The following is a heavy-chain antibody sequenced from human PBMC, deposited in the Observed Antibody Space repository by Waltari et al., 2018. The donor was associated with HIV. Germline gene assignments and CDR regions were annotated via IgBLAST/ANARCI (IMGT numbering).Heavy chain of an antibody. CDR3: ARGSEWLRY. CDR1: GYTFTSYD. CDR2: INPNSGDT. Sequence: QVQLVQSGAEVKKPGASVKVSCRTSGYTFTSYDINWVRQATGQGLEWMGWINPNSGDTGYAQYFQGRVTMTSNTSISTAYMELNGLSSEDTALYYCARGSEWLRYWGQGTLVTVSS. V-gene: IGHV1-8*01. J-gene: IGHJ1*01. D-gene: IGHD5-12*01.